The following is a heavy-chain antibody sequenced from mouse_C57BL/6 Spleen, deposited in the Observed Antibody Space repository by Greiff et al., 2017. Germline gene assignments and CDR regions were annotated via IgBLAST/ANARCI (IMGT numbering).Heavy chain of an antibody. Sequence: QVQLQQSGTELVKPGASVKLSCKASGYTFTSYWMHWVKQRPGQGLEWIGNINPSNGGTNYNEKFKSKATLTVDKSSSTAYMQLSSLTSEDSAVYYCARPGTGYWYFDVWGTGTTVTVSS. CDR3: ARPGTGYWYFDV. J-gene: IGHJ1*03. CDR1: GYTFTSYW. V-gene: IGHV1-53*01. CDR2: INPSNGGT. D-gene: IGHD4-1*01.